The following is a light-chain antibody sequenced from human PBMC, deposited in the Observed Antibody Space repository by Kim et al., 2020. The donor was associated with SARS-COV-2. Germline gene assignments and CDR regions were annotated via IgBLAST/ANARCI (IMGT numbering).Light chain of an antibody. CDR3: HSYDNSLSGYV. J-gene: IGLJ1*01. CDR2: CDT. CDR1: FSSTPSAYY. V-gene: IGLV1-40*01. Sequence: TISSTPSFSSTPSAYYLLSYPQLPPTPPNLLFYCDTTRPSGVPARFSCSNSDTSASLPITSLHPEDDADYYFHSYDNSLSGYVFGGGTKVTVL.